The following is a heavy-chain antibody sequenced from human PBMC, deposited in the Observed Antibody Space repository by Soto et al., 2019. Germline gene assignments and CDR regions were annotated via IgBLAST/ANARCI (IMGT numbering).Heavy chain of an antibody. CDR1: GFTFSSYA. CDR2: ISGSGGST. D-gene: IGHD5-18*01. CDR3: AKDGGKKGYSYGVLDY. Sequence: RLSCAASGFTFSSYAMSWVRQAPGKGLEWVSAISGSGGSTYYADSVKGRFTISRDNSKNTLYLQMNSLRAEDTAVYYCAKDGGKKGYSYGVLDYWGQGTLVTVSS. V-gene: IGHV3-23*01. J-gene: IGHJ4*02.